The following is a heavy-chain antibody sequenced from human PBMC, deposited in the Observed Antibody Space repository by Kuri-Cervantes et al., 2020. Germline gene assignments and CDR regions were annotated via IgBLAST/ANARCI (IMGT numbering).Heavy chain of an antibody. CDR3: TKGNDNWYGVVDFDL. CDR2: IRSKAYGGTT. Sequence: GESLKISCTASGFTFGDYAMSWFRQAPGKGLEWVGFIRSKAYGGTTEYAASVKGRFTISRDDSKSIAYLQMNSLRAEDTAVYYCTKGNDNWYGVVDFDLWGRGTLVTVSS. V-gene: IGHV3-49*03. D-gene: IGHD1-1*01. J-gene: IGHJ2*01. CDR1: GFTFGDYA.